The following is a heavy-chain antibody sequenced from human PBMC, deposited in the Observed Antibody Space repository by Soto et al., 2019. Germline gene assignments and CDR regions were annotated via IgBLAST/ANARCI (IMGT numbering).Heavy chain of an antibody. CDR2: IIPIFGTA. CDR1: VGSKSSYA. CDR3: ARDPIAAVRYGMDV. Sequence: FLLNGSWKASVGSKSSYAVGCVLHTHGQGLEWMGGIIPIFGTANYAQKFQGRVTITADESTSTAYMELSSLRSEDTAVYYCARDPIAAVRYGMDVWGQGTAVTISS. D-gene: IGHD6-13*01. V-gene: IGHV1-69*01. J-gene: IGHJ6*02.